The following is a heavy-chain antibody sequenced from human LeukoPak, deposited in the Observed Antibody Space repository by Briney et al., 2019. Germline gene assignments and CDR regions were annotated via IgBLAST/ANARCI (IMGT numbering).Heavy chain of an antibody. J-gene: IGHJ4*02. D-gene: IGHD3-3*01. CDR3: ARHVYDFWSGYYFDY. V-gene: IGHV4-59*08. Sequence: PSETLSLTCTVSGGSISSYYWSWIRQPPGEGLEWIGYIYYSGSTNYNPSLKSRVTISVDTSKNQFSLKLSSVTAADTAVYYCARHVYDFWSGYYFDYWGQGTLVTVSS. CDR1: GGSISSYY. CDR2: IYYSGST.